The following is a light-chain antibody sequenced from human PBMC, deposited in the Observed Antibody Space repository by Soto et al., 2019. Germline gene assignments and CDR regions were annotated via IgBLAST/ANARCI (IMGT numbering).Light chain of an antibody. Sequence: DIQMTQSPSSLSASVGDIVTINCRASQSISSYLNWYQQKPGKAPKVLIYAASNLQSGVPSRFSGSGSGTDFTLTISSLRPEDFATYYCQQSYSTPITFGQGTRLEI. CDR2: AAS. V-gene: IGKV1-39*01. CDR1: QSISSY. CDR3: QQSYSTPIT. J-gene: IGKJ5*01.